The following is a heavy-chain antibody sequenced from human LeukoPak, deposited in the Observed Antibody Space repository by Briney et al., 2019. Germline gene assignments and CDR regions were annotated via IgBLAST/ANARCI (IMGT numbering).Heavy chain of an antibody. CDR1: GYTFTSYD. V-gene: IGHV1-8*01. Sequence: ASVKVSCKASGYTFTSYDINWVRQATGQGLEWMGWMNPNSGNTGYAQKFQGRVTMTRNTSISTAYMELSSLRSEVTAVYYCARGRTYYYYYYGMDVWGQGTTVTVSS. CDR2: MNPNSGNT. CDR3: ARGRTYYYYYYGMDV. J-gene: IGHJ6*02. D-gene: IGHD1-14*01.